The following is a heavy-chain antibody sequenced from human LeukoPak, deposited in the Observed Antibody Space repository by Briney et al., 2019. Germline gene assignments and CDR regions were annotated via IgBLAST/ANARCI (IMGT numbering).Heavy chain of an antibody. Sequence: ASVKVSCKASGYTFTSYGMSWVRQAPGQGLEWMGWISAYNGNTISAEKLQGRVTLTTDTSTSTAYMELRSLRSDDTAGYYCVRAPIQLWTPYHYGLDVWGQGTTVAVSS. CDR2: ISAYNGNT. V-gene: IGHV1-18*01. D-gene: IGHD5-18*01. J-gene: IGHJ6*02. CDR1: GYTFTSYG. CDR3: VRAPIQLWTPYHYGLDV.